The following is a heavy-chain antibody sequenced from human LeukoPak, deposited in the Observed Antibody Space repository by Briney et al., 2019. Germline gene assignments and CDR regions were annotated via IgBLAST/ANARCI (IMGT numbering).Heavy chain of an antibody. Sequence: SVKVSCKASGGTFSSYAISWVRQAPGQGLEWMGGIIPIFGTANYAQKFQGRVTITADESASTAYMELSSLRSEDTAVYYCAVRGGSYYYYGMDVWGQGTTVTVSS. CDR3: AVRGGSYYYYGMDV. CDR1: GGTFSSYA. J-gene: IGHJ6*02. CDR2: IIPIFGTA. D-gene: IGHD3-16*01. V-gene: IGHV1-69*13.